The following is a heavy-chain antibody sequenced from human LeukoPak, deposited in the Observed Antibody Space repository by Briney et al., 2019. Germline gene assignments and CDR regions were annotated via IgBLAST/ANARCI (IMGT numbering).Heavy chain of an antibody. CDR3: ARVVADTWLGIDALDI. CDR1: GGSINSDGYY. V-gene: IGHV4-61*08. CDR2: IYYSGST. D-gene: IGHD5-18*01. Sequence: SETLSLTCNVSGGSINSDGYYCSWIRQPPGKGLEWIGYIYYSGSTNYNPSLKSRVTISVDTSKNQFSLKLSSVTAADTAVYYCARVVADTWLGIDALDIWGQGTMVTVSS. J-gene: IGHJ3*02.